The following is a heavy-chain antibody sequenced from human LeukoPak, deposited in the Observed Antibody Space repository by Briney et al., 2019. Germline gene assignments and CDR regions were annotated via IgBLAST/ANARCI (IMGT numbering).Heavy chain of an antibody. V-gene: IGHV4-34*01. CDR1: GGSFSGYY. Sequence: SETLSLTCAVYGGSFSGYYWSWIRQPPGKGLEWIGEINHSGSTNYNPSLKSRVTISVDTSKNQFSLKLSSVTAADTAVYYCERGNFGYSYGYDYWGQGTLVTVSS. J-gene: IGHJ4*02. CDR2: INHSGST. CDR3: ERGNFGYSYGYDY. D-gene: IGHD5-18*01.